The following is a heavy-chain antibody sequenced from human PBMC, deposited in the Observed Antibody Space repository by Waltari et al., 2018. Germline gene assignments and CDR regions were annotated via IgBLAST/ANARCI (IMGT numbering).Heavy chain of an antibody. CDR3: ARVGGYDFSYYYGMDV. CDR2: IYYSGST. D-gene: IGHD5-12*01. CDR1: GGSISSYY. Sequence: QVQLQESGPGLVKPSETLSLTCTVSGGSISSYYWSWIRQPPGKGLEWIGYIYYSGSTNYNPSLKSRVTISVDTSKNQFSLKLSSVTAADTAMYYCARVGGYDFSYYYGMDVWGQGTTVTVSS. V-gene: IGHV4-59*01. J-gene: IGHJ6*02.